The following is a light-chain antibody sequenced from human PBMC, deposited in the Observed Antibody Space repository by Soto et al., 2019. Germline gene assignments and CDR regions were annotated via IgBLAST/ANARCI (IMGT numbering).Light chain of an antibody. CDR1: QSVSSN. Sequence: EIVMTQSPATLSVSPGERATLSCRASQSVSSNLAWYQQKPGQAPRLLIYGASTRATGIPARFSGSGSGTEFPLTISRLQSEDLAVYYCQRYNNWPYTLGQGTKLEIK. J-gene: IGKJ2*01. CDR3: QRYNNWPYT. V-gene: IGKV3-15*01. CDR2: GAS.